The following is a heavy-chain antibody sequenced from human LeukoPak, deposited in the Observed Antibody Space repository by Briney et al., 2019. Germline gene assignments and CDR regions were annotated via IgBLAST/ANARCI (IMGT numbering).Heavy chain of an antibody. Sequence: PGGSLRLSCAASGFTFSSYEMTWVRQAPGKGLEWVSYISSSGSTIYYADSVKGRFTISRDNAKTSLYLQMNSLSAEDTAVYYCARDRVTMVRGVNYYFNSWGKEPLVTVSS. CDR3: ARDRVTMVRGVNYYFNS. CDR2: ISSSGSTI. J-gene: IGHJ4*02. V-gene: IGHV3-48*03. CDR1: GFTFSSYE. D-gene: IGHD3-10*01.